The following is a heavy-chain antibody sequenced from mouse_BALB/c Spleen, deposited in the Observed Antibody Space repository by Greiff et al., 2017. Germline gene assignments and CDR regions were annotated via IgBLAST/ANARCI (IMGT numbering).Heavy chain of an antibody. J-gene: IGHJ3*01. D-gene: IGHD2-1*01. CDR3: ARPAGNPAWFAY. CDR1: GYSFTSYY. Sequence: VQLKESGPELMKPGASVKISCKASGYSFTSYYMHWVKQSHGKSLEWIGYIDPFNGGTSYNQKFKGKATLTVDKSSSTAYMHLSSLTSEDSAVYYCARPAGNPAWFAYWGQGTLVTVSA. V-gene: IGHV1S135*01. CDR2: IDPFNGGT.